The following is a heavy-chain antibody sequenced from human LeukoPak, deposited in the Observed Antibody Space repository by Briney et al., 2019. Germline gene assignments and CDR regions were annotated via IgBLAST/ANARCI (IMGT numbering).Heavy chain of an antibody. CDR2: IYPGDSDA. CDR1: GYSFTSSW. V-gene: IGHV5-51*01. J-gene: IGHJ6*02. Sequence: GESLKISCKGSGYSFTSSWIGWVRQMPGKVLEWVGIIYPGDSDARYGPFFKGQVTISADKSTSTSYLQWSSLKASDTAIYYCARHAPLGNYPSSYYHYYFTLDVWGRGTAVTVFS. CDR3: ARHAPLGNYPSSYYHYYFTLDV. D-gene: IGHD4-11*01.